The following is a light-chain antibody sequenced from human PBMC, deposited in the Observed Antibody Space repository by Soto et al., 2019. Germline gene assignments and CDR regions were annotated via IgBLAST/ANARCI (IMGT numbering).Light chain of an antibody. CDR2: SNN. J-gene: IGLJ1*01. V-gene: IGLV1-44*01. Sequence: QSVLTQPPSSSATPGQRVTISCSGSSSNIGSNTVNWYQQLPGTAPKLLIYSNNQRPSGVPDRFSGSKSGTSASLAISGLQSEDESYYYCAAWDDSLHCFYVSVPVTMVTVL. CDR1: SSNIGSNT. CDR3: AAWDDSLHCFYV.